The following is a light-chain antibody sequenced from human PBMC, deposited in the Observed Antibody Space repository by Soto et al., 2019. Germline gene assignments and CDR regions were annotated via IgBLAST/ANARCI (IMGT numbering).Light chain of an antibody. CDR3: QQSKNYLT. CDR2: GAS. CDR1: QSISTW. Sequence: DIQMTQSPSTLSASVGDRVTITCRASQSISTWLAWYQQKPGKAPKVLIYGASSLESGVPSRFSGSGSGTEFTLTISSLQPDDFATYYCQQSKNYLTFGPGTKVDIK. J-gene: IGKJ3*01. V-gene: IGKV1-5*01.